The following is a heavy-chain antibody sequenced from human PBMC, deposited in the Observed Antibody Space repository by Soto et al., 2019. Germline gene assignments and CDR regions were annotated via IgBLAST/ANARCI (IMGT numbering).Heavy chain of an antibody. CDR1: GFTFSSYA. Sequence: GGSLRLSCAASGFTFSSYAMHWVRQAPGKGLEWVAVISYDGSNKYYADSVKGRFTISRDNSKNTLYLQMNSLRAEDTAVYYCARGPSSLTRFDYWGRVALVTVSS. D-gene: IGHD2-2*01. CDR3: ARGPSSLTRFDY. J-gene: IGHJ4*02. CDR2: ISYDGSNK. V-gene: IGHV3-30-3*01.